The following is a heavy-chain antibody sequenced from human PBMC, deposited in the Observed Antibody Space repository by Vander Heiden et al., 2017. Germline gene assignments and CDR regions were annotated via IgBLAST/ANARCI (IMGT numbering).Heavy chain of an antibody. J-gene: IGHJ3*01. CDR3: ARGGAFDV. D-gene: IGHD1-26*01. CDR1: GYTFTSFA. CDR2: ISPNNGNT. V-gene: IGHV1-18*01. Sequence: QVQLVQSGGEVEKPGASVKVSCKASGYTFTSFAISWVRQARGQGLEWMGWISPNNGNTNYAQQFQGRVTMTVDTSTTTVTMDLRSLKFDDTAVYYCARGGAFDVWGQGTIVTVSS.